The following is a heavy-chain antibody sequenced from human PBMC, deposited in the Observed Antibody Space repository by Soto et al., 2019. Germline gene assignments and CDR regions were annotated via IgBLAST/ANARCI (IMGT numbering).Heavy chain of an antibody. V-gene: IGHV4-31*03. D-gene: IGHD4-17*01. Sequence: QVHLQESGPGLVKPSQTLSLTCSVSGDSIDNTVFFWNWIRQHPEKGLAWIGYISSSGKTYYNLSLKSRVTMSLDTSRNQFSLNLTAVTAAETAVYFCARHLSGDYPNSNWFDPGGQGTLGTVSS. CDR2: ISSSGKT. J-gene: IGHJ5*02. CDR3: ARHLSGDYPNSNWFDP. CDR1: GDSIDNTVFF.